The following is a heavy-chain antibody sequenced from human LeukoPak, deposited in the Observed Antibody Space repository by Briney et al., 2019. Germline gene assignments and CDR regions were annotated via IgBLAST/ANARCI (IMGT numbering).Heavy chain of an antibody. Sequence: ASVKVSCKASGYTFTSYGISWVRQAPGQGLEWMGWISAYNGNTNYAQKLQGRVTMTTDTSTSTDYMELRSLRSDDTAVYYCARLGIAAAAHYFDYWGQGTLVTVSS. J-gene: IGHJ4*02. CDR3: ARLGIAAAAHYFDY. V-gene: IGHV1-18*04. CDR2: ISAYNGNT. D-gene: IGHD6-13*01. CDR1: GYTFTSYG.